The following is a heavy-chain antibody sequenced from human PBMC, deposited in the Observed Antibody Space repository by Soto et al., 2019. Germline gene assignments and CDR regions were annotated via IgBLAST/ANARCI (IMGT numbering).Heavy chain of an antibody. V-gene: IGHV5-10-1*01. Sequence: GESLNISCKGSGYSFTSYWISWVRQMPGKGLEWMGRIDPSDSYTNYSPSFQGHVTISADKSISTAYLQWSSLKASDTAMYYCVRGIAVAGTYYYYGMDVWGQGTTVTVYS. D-gene: IGHD6-19*01. J-gene: IGHJ6*02. CDR2: IDPSDSYT. CDR1: GYSFTSYW. CDR3: VRGIAVAGTYYYYGMDV.